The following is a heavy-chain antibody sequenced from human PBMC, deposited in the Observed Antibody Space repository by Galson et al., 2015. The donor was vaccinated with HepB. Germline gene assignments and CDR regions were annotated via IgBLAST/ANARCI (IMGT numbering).Heavy chain of an antibody. CDR3: VRMGDLFGYSSS. Sequence: SLRLSCAASGFTFSGSAIHWVRQASGKGPEWVGNIGSSGVNNATKYVASPRGRFVISRDESKNTALLLMTRRRVEDAGVYYCVRMGDLFGYSSSWGQGTLVTVSS. CDR2: IGSSGVNNAT. CDR1: GFTFSGSA. V-gene: IGHV3-73*01. J-gene: IGHJ4*02. D-gene: IGHD6-13*01.